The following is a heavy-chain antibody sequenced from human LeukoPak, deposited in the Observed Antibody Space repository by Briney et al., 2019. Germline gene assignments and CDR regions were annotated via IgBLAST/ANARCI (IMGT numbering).Heavy chain of an antibody. CDR1: GFTFSSYE. V-gene: IGHV3-48*03. J-gene: IGHJ3*02. D-gene: IGHD2-15*01. CDR2: ISSRGTTI. CDR3: ARDSIVDGAFDI. Sequence: GGSLRLSCAASGFTFSSYEMNWVRQAPGKGLEWVSYISSRGTTIYNADSVKGRFTISRDNAKNSLYLQMNSLRAEDTAVHYCARDSIVDGAFDIWGQGTMVTVSS.